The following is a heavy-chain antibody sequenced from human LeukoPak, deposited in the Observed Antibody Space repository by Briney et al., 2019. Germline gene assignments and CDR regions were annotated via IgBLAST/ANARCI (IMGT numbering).Heavy chain of an antibody. D-gene: IGHD2-15*01. CDR2: ISGSGGST. V-gene: IGHV3-23*01. J-gene: IGHJ4*02. Sequence: GGSLRLSCAASGFTFSSYAMSWVRQAPGKGLEWVSAISGSGGSTYYADSVKGRFTISRDNSKNTLYLQVNSLRAEDTAVYYCAKDRRYCSGGSCSESISIFDYWGQGTLATVSS. CDR1: GFTFSSYA. CDR3: AKDRRYCSGGSCSESISIFDY.